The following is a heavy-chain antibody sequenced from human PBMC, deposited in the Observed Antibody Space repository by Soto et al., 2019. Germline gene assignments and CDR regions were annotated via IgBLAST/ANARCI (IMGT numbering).Heavy chain of an antibody. Sequence: EVQLVESGGGLVKPGGSLRLSCAASGFTFSSYSMNWVRQAPGKGLEWVSSISSSSSYIYYADSVKGRFTISRDNAKNSLYLQMNSRRAEDTAVDYCAREGGDSSPYYYYMDVWGKGTTVTVSS. CDR3: AREGGDSSPYYYYMDV. J-gene: IGHJ6*03. CDR2: ISSSSSYI. D-gene: IGHD5-18*01. V-gene: IGHV3-21*01. CDR1: GFTFSSYS.